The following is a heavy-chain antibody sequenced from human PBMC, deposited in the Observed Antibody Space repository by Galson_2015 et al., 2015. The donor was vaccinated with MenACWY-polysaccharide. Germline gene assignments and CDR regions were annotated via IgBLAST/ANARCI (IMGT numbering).Heavy chain of an antibody. Sequence: ETLSLTCTVSGASISDYYWTWIRQPPGKGLEWIGYIYYSGSTNYNPSLESRVTISVDTSKNQFSLNLSSVTAADTAVYYCARHWKSSDWYEREYYCYYYMDFWGKGTTVTVSS. J-gene: IGHJ6*03. V-gene: IGHV4-59*08. CDR1: GASISDYY. CDR2: IYYSGST. D-gene: IGHD6-19*01. CDR3: ARHWKSSDWYEREYYCYYYMDF.